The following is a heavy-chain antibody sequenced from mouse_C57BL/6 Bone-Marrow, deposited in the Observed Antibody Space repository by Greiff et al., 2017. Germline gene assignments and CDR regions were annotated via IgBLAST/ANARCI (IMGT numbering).Heavy chain of an antibody. CDR3: ARGGTMVTENAMDY. J-gene: IGHJ4*01. D-gene: IGHD2-2*01. V-gene: IGHV1-26*01. CDR2: INPNNGGT. Sequence: EVQLQQSGPELVKPGASVKISCKASGYTFTDYYMNWVKQSHGKSLEWIGDINPNNGGTSYNQKFKGKATLTVDKSSSTAYMELRSLTSEDSAVYYCARGGTMVTENAMDYWGQGTSVTVSS. CDR1: GYTFTDYY.